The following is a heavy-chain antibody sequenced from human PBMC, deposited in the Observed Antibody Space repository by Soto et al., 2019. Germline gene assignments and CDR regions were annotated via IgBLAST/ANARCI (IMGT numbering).Heavy chain of an antibody. D-gene: IGHD3-10*01. CDR1: GGTFSSYA. J-gene: IGHJ6*02. CDR3: ARGRITMVRGVSPRYYYCGMDV. Sequence: SVKVSCKASGGTFSSYAISWVRQAPGQGLEWMGGIIPIFGTANYAQRFQGRVTITADESTSTAYMELSSLRSEDTAVYYCARGRITMVRGVSPRYYYCGMDVWGQGTTVTVSS. CDR2: IIPIFGTA. V-gene: IGHV1-69*13.